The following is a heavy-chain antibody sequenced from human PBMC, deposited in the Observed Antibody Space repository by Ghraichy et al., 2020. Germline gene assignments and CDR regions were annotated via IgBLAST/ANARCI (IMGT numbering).Heavy chain of an antibody. Sequence: SKTLSLTCTVSGGSLSTYYWSWIRQPPGKGLEWIGYIYYSGSTNYNPSLKSRVTISVDTSMNQFSLKLNSVTAADTAVYFCARDSPDYWYFDLWGRGTLVTVSS. CDR2: IYYSGST. CDR3: ARDSPDYWYFDL. J-gene: IGHJ2*01. V-gene: IGHV4-59*01. CDR1: GGSLSTYY.